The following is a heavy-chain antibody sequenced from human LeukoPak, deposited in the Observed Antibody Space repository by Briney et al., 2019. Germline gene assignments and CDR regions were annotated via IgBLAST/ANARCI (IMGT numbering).Heavy chain of an antibody. Sequence: GGSLRLSCAASGFTFSSYSMNWVRQAPGKGLEWVSYISSSSSTIYYADSVKGRFTISRDNAKNSLCLQMNSLRAEDTAVYYCARAEDYYGSGTDYWGQGTLVTVSS. V-gene: IGHV3-48*04. CDR2: ISSSSSTI. CDR3: ARAEDYYGSGTDY. D-gene: IGHD3-10*01. J-gene: IGHJ4*02. CDR1: GFTFSSYS.